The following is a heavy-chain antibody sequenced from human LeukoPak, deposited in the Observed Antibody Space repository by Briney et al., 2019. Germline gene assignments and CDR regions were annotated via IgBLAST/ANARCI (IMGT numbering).Heavy chain of an antibody. Sequence: ASVKVSCKASGYTFTSYGVSWVRQAPGQGLEWMGWISAYNGNTNYAQKLQGRVTMTTDTSTSTAYMELRSLRSDDTAGYYCARAPYYYDSSGFFDYWGQGTLVTVSS. V-gene: IGHV1-18*01. CDR1: GYTFTSYG. CDR3: ARAPYYYDSSGFFDY. J-gene: IGHJ4*02. D-gene: IGHD3-22*01. CDR2: ISAYNGNT.